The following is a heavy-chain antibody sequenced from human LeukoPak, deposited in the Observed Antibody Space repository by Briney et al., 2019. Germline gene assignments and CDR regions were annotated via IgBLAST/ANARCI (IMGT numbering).Heavy chain of an antibody. CDR1: GFTFSSYA. J-gene: IGHJ4*02. CDR2: ISYDGSNK. Sequence: PGGSLRLSCAASGFTFSSYAMHWVRQAPGKGLEWVAVISYDGSNKYYAGSVKGRFTISRDNSKNTLYLQMNSLRAEDTAVYYFARGLQYYYGSGSYPYYFDYWGQGTLVTVSS. V-gene: IGHV3-30*04. D-gene: IGHD3-10*01. CDR3: ARGLQYYYGSGSYPYYFDY.